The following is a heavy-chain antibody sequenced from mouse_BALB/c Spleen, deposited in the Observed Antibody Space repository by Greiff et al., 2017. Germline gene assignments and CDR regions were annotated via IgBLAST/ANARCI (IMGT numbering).Heavy chain of an antibody. CDR2: ISYSGST. CDR3: ARDYGSSYDYFDY. J-gene: IGHJ2*01. V-gene: IGHV3-8*02. Sequence: EVKLQESGPSLVKPSQTLSLTCSVTGDSITSGYWNWIRKFPGNKLEYMGYISYSGSTYYNPSLKSRISITRDTSKNQYYLQLNSVTTEDTATYYCARDYGSSYDYFDYWGQGTTLTVSS. D-gene: IGHD1-1*01. CDR1: GDSITSGY.